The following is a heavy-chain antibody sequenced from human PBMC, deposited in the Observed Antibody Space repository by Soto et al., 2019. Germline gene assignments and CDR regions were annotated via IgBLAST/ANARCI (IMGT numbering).Heavy chain of an antibody. D-gene: IGHD3-10*01. Sequence: PSETLSLTCSVSGGSMIEYFWSWILQSPGKGLEWIGYIYYLGSTDYNPSLKSRVTISVDTSKRQFSLRLTSVTAADTAVYYCARDGYDGSGSPYPAYWGPGTQVTVS. CDR2: IYYLGST. CDR3: ARDGYDGSGSPYPAY. CDR1: GGSMIEYF. J-gene: IGHJ4*02. V-gene: IGHV4-59*01.